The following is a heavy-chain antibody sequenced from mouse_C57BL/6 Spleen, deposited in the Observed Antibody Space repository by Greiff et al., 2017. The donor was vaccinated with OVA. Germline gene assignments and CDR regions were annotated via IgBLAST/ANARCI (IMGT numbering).Heavy chain of an antibody. V-gene: IGHV1-80*01. Sequence: QVQLKESGAELVKPGASVKISCKASGYAFSSYWMNWVKQRPGKGLEWIGQIYPGDGDTNYNGKFKGKATLTADKSSSTAYMQLSSLTSEDSAVYFCARDSNYFYYAMDYWGQGTSVTVSS. CDR2: IYPGDGDT. CDR1: GYAFSSYW. J-gene: IGHJ4*01. CDR3: ARDSNYFYYAMDY. D-gene: IGHD2-5*01.